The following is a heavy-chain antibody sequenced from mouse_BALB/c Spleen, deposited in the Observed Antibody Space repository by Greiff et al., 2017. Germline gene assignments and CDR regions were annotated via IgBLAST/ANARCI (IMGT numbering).Heavy chain of an antibody. D-gene: IGHD1-1*01. Sequence: VMLVESGPGLVAPSQSLSITCTVSGFSLTGYGVNWVRQPPGKGLEWLGMIWGDGSTDYNSALKSRLSISKDNSKSQVFLKMNSLQTDDTARYYCAREGGTTVVATPFDYWGQGTTLTVSS. CDR3: AREGGTTVVATPFDY. V-gene: IGHV2-6-7*01. CDR2: IWGDGST. CDR1: GFSLTGYG. J-gene: IGHJ2*01.